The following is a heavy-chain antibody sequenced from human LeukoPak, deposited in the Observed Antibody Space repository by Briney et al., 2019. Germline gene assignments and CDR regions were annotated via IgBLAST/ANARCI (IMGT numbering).Heavy chain of an antibody. D-gene: IGHD5-18*01. CDR1: GGSFSGYY. CDR2: INHSGST. V-gene: IGHV4-34*01. J-gene: IGHJ4*02. Sequence: SETLSLTCAVYGGSFSGYYWSWIRQPPGKGLEWIGEINHSGSTNYNPSLKSRVTISVDTSKNQFSLKLSSVTAADTAVYFCARLGYNFGYYFDYWGQGALVTVSS. CDR3: ARLGYNFGYYFDY.